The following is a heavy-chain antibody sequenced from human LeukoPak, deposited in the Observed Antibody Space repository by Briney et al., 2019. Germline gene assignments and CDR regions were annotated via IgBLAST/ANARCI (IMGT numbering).Heavy chain of an antibody. CDR3: ARRRTGTTHNWFDP. Sequence: SETLSLTCSVSGGSIRSYFWSWIRQSPGKGLEWIGNFYTSASTNYNPSLKSRVTISVDTSKNQFSLRLTSVTAADTAVNFCARRRTGTTHNWFDPWGQGILVTVSS. V-gene: IGHV4-4*09. CDR2: FYTSAST. J-gene: IGHJ5*02. D-gene: IGHD1-1*01. CDR1: GGSIRSYF.